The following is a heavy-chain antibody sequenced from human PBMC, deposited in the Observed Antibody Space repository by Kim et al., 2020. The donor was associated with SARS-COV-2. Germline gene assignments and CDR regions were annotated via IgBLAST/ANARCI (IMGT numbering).Heavy chain of an antibody. V-gene: IGHV3-30*01. D-gene: IGHD6-13*01. J-gene: IGHJ6*02. CDR3: ARVISSSWHNFYYYYYGMDV. Sequence: RFTISRDKSKNTLYLQMTSLRAEDTAVYYCARVISSSWHNFYYYYYGMDVWGQGTTVTVSS.